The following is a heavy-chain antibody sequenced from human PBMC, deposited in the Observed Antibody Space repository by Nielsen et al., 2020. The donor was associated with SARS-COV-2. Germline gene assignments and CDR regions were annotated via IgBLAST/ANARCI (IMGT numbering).Heavy chain of an antibody. V-gene: IGHV1-18*01. CDR2: ISAYNGNT. CDR1: GGTFSSYA. Sequence: ASVKVSCKASGGTFSSYAISWVRQAPGQGLEWMGWISAYNGNTNYAQKLQGRVTMTTDTSTSTAYMELRSLRSDDTAVYYCARDQREYNWNNGDYWGQGTLVTVSS. CDR3: ARDQREYNWNNGDY. J-gene: IGHJ4*02. D-gene: IGHD1/OR15-1a*01.